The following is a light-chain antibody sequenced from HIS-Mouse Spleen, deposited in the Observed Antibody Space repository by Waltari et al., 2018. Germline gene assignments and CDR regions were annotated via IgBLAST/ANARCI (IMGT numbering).Light chain of an antibody. V-gene: IGKV1-5*03. CDR1: QSISSW. Sequence: IQMPQSPSTLSASVGDRFTITCRASQSISSWLAWYQQKPGKAPKLLIYKASSLESGVPSRFSGSGSGTEFTLTISSLQPDDFATYYCQQYNSYPYTFGQGTKLEIK. CDR3: QQYNSYPYT. J-gene: IGKJ2*01. CDR2: KAS.